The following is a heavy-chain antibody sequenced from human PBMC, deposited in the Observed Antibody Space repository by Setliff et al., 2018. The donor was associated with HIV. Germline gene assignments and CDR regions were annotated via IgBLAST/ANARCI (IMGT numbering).Heavy chain of an antibody. CDR2: VTPDGSDK. CDR3: VRDLARVIAH. Sequence: QAGGSLRLSCAASGFMFGVDWMSWVRQTPGKGLEWVASVTPDGSDKYYANSMRGRFTISRDNGKNAVYLQMNSLTAEDTALYYCVRDLARVIAHWGQGTLVTVSS. CDR1: GFMFGVDW. J-gene: IGHJ4*02. V-gene: IGHV3-7*01. D-gene: IGHD2-21*01.